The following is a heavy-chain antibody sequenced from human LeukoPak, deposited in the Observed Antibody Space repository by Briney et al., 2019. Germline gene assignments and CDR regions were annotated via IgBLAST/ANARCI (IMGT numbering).Heavy chain of an antibody. CDR3: ARHRCSGGSCYPMNWFDP. V-gene: IGHV3-7*01. Sequence: GSLXLSCAASGFTFSSYWMNWVRQAPGKGLEWVANIKQDGSETYYVDSVKGRFTISRDNAKNSLYLQMNSLRAEDTAVYYCARHRCSGGSCYPMNWFDPWGQGTLATVSS. CDR1: GFTFSSYW. CDR2: IKQDGSET. D-gene: IGHD2-15*01. J-gene: IGHJ5*02.